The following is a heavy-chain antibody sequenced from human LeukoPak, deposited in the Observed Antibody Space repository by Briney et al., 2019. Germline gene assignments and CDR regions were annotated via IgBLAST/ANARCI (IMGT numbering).Heavy chain of an antibody. V-gene: IGHV3-23*01. CDR3: AKMEGQRFYDYCMDV. J-gene: IGHJ6*03. CDR2: MSGSGYYT. Sequence: GGSLRLSCAASGFAFSNFAMSWVRQAPGKGLEWVSAMSGSGYYTYYVESVKGRFTISRDNSKNTLYLHMSSLRADDTAVYYCAKMEGQRFYDYCMDVWGRGTTVTVSS. D-gene: IGHD3-3*01. CDR1: GFAFSNFA.